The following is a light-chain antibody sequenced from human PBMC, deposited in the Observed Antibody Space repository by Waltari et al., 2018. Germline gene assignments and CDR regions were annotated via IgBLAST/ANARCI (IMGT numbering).Light chain of an antibody. V-gene: IGKV4-1*01. CDR3: QQYYNTPFT. CDR1: QSVLYSSNHKNY. J-gene: IGKJ3*01. CDR2: WAP. Sequence: DIVMTQSPDSLAVSLGERATINCKSSQSVLYSSNHKNYLTWYQKKPGQPPKLLIYWAPTRESGVPDRFSGSGSGTDFTLTISSLQAEDVAVYYCQQYYNTPFTFGPGTKVDVK.